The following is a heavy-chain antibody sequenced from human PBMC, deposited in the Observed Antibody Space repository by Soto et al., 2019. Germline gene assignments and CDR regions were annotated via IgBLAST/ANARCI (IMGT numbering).Heavy chain of an antibody. V-gene: IGHV3-48*01. Sequence: PGGSLRLSCAASGFTFSSYSMNWVRQAPGKGLEWVSYISSSSSTIYYADSVKGRFTISRDNAKNSLYLQMNSLRAEDTAVYYCAREGVEVARDAFDIWGQGTMVTVSS. D-gene: IGHD6-19*01. CDR2: ISSSSSTI. CDR3: AREGVEVARDAFDI. CDR1: GFTFSSYS. J-gene: IGHJ3*02.